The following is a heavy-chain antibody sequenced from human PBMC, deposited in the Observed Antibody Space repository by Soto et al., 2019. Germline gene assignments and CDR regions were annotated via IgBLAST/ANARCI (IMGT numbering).Heavy chain of an antibody. CDR3: ARDLGSGYDPGDY. J-gene: IGHJ4*02. CDR2: IIPIFGTT. V-gene: IGHV1-69*14. D-gene: IGHD5-12*01. Sequence: QVQLVQSGAEVKKPGSSVKVSCKTSGDIFSGYSISWVRQAPGQGLEWMGGIIPIFGTTNYAQRFHGRVTITADKSPSTVYMEVYSRKSEGTAVYYWARDLGSGYDPGDYWGQGTLVTVSS. CDR1: GDIFSGYS.